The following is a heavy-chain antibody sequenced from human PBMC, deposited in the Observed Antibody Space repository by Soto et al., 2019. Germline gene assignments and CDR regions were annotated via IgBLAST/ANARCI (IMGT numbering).Heavy chain of an antibody. J-gene: IGHJ4*02. CDR2: IYWDDEE. CDR1: GFSLTTAGVG. Sequence: QINLKESGPTLVKPTQTLTLTCSFSGFSLTTAGVGVGWVRQSPGEALEWLALIYWDDEERYSPSLKTRLTITKDTSKNQGVLKMTNMAPVDTATYYCAHSRNLITEDAQVGDFDYWGQGTLVTVSS. CDR3: AHSRNLITEDAQVGDFDY. V-gene: IGHV2-5*02. D-gene: IGHD3-10*01.